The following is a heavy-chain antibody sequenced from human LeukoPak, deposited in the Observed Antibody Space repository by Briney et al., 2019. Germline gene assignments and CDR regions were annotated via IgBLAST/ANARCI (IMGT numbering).Heavy chain of an antibody. D-gene: IGHD3-10*01. CDR2: IYPGDSST. V-gene: IGHV5-51*01. J-gene: IGHJ4*02. CDR1: GYRFISYW. Sequence: GESLQISSQGSGYRFISYWIGWVRQMPGKGLEWMGIIYPGDSSTRCSPSFQGQVTLSADKSISTAYLQWSSLKASDTAMFYCARLRWFGELYYFDYWGQGTLVTVSS. CDR3: ARLRWFGELYYFDY.